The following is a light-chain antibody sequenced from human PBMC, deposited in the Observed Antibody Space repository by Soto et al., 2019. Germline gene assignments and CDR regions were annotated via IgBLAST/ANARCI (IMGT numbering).Light chain of an antibody. J-gene: IGLJ1*01. CDR1: SSNIGGNT. CDR2: SDN. V-gene: IGLV1-44*01. Sequence: QSVLTQPPSVSGTPGQRVTISCSGSSSNIGGNTVNWYQHLPGTAPKVLIYSDNQRPSGVPDRFSGSKSGTSASLAISGLQSEDEADYYCSSYASTSTAVFGTGTKLTVL. CDR3: SSYASTSTAV.